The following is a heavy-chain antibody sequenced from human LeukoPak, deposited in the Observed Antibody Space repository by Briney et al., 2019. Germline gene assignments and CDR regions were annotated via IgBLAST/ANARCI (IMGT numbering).Heavy chain of an antibody. V-gene: IGHV1-46*01. Sequence: GASVKVSCKASGYTFTSYYMHWVRQAPGQGLEWMGIINPSGGSTSYAQKFQGRVTMTRDTSTSTVYMELSSLSFEDTAVYYCARAVAGYFDQWGQGTLVTLSS. CDR3: ARAVAGYFDQ. CDR1: GYTFTSYY. CDR2: INPSGGST. D-gene: IGHD6-19*01. J-gene: IGHJ4*02.